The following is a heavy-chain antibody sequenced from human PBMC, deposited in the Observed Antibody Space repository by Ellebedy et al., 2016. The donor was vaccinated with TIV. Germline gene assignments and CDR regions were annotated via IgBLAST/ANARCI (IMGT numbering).Heavy chain of an antibody. D-gene: IGHD3-10*01. Sequence: SESMKGRFTISRDNSKNTLYLQLSSLRPEDTAVYYCAKDRALAPYYSYGMDVWGQGTTVTVSS. CDR3: AKDRALAPYYSYGMDV. V-gene: IGHV3-30*02. J-gene: IGHJ6*02.